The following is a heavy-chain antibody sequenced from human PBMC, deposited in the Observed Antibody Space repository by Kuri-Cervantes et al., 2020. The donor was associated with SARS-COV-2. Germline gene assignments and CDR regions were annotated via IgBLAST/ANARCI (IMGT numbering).Heavy chain of an antibody. J-gene: IGHJ6*02. V-gene: IGHV3-23*01. CDR1: GFTFSSYA. Sequence: GGSLRLSCAASGFTFSSYAMHWVRQAPGKGLEWVSAISGSGCSTYYADSVKGRFTISRDNSKNTLYLQMNSLRAEDTAVYYCANPTGHYYYGMDVWGQGTTVTVSS. CDR3: ANPTGHYYYGMDV. CDR2: ISGSGCST.